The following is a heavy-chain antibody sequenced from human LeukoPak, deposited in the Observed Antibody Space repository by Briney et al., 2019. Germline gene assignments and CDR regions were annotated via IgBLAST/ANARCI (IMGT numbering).Heavy chain of an antibody. CDR3: ARDRRVLAATFDY. J-gene: IGHJ4*02. V-gene: IGHV3-23*01. CDR2: ISGSGGGT. D-gene: IGHD2-15*01. Sequence: PGGSLRLSCAASGFTFSSYAMNWVRQAPGKGLEWVSAISGSGGGTYYADSVKGRLTISRDISKNTLYVQMNSLRAEDTAVYYCARDRRVLAATFDYWGQGTLVTVSS. CDR1: GFTFSSYA.